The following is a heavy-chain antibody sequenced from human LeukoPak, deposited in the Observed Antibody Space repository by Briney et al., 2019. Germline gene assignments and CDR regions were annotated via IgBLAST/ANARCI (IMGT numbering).Heavy chain of an antibody. CDR2: IYYSGST. J-gene: IGHJ4*02. CDR1: GGSISSFY. D-gene: IGHD6-19*01. CDR3: ARRIAVAEFDY. V-gene: IGHV4-59*01. Sequence: SETLSLTCTVSGGSISSFYWGWIRQPPGKGLEWIGYIYYSGSTNYNPSLKSRVTISVDTSKDQFSLKLSSVTAADTAVYYCARRIAVAEFDYWGQGTLVTVSS.